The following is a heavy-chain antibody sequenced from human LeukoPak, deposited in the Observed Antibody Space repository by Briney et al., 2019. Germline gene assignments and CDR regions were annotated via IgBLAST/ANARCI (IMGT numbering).Heavy chain of an antibody. CDR3: ARGSSNVAARNNWFDP. V-gene: IGHV3-7*01. Sequence: GGSLRLSCAASGFTFSSYWMSWVRQAPGKGLEWVANIKEDGGEKYSVDSVKGRFTISRDNAMNSLYLEMNSLRAEDTALYYCARGSSNVAARNNWFDPWGQGTLVTVSS. D-gene: IGHD6-6*01. CDR2: IKEDGGEK. J-gene: IGHJ5*02. CDR1: GFTFSSYW.